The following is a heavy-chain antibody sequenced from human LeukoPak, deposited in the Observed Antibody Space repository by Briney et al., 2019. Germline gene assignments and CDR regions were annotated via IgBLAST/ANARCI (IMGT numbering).Heavy chain of an antibody. J-gene: IGHJ4*02. D-gene: IGHD3-9*01. V-gene: IGHV1-2*02. CDR3: ARDYGGYFDWFPPDY. CDR1: GYTFTGYY. CDR2: INPNSGGT. Sequence: GASVKVSCKASGYTFTGYYMHWVRQAPGQGLEWMGWINPNSGGTNYAQKFQGRVTMTTDTSTSTAYMELRSLRSDDTAVYYCARDYGGYFDWFPPDYWGQGTLVTVSS.